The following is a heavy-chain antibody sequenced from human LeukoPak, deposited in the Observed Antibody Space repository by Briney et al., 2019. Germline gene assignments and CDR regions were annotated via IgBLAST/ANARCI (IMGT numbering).Heavy chain of an antibody. D-gene: IGHD4-11*01. CDR2: IYYSGST. Sequence: SETPSLTRTVSGDSTSSSNYYSGWVRHPPREGLEWIGSIYYSGSTPYNTSLKTRVTLSLYTPKNHFSLNLITVTAADAAVNFCTSRRNNYCFVDVWGKGTAVTVSS. CDR1: GDSTSSSNYY. J-gene: IGHJ6*03. CDR3: TSRRNNYCFVDV. V-gene: IGHV4-39*02.